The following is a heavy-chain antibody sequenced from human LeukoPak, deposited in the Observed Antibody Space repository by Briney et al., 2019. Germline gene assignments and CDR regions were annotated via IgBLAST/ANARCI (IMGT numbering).Heavy chain of an antibody. V-gene: IGHV3-23*01. D-gene: IGHD5-24*01. CDR1: GVTLSNYA. CDR2: IIGSGDHT. J-gene: IGHJ4*02. Sequence: GGSLRLSCVASGVTLSNYAMSWVRQAPGKGLEWVSAIIGSGDHTYYADSVRGRFTISRDNSRNTLYLQMNSLRAEDTAVYHCALEGDGHNAPDYWGQGTLVTVSS. CDR3: ALEGDGHNAPDY.